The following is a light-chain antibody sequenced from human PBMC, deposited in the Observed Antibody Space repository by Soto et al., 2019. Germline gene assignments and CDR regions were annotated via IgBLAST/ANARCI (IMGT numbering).Light chain of an antibody. CDR2: GTS. CDR1: QSLGSN. CDR3: QQYNYWPRT. V-gene: IGKV3-15*01. J-gene: IGKJ1*01. Sequence: EIVMTQSPATLSVSPGERATLSCRASQSLGSNLAWYQQKPGQAPRLLIYGTSTRATDIPARFSGSGSGTEFTLTISSLQSEDFAVYYCQQYNYWPRTFGPGIKVDIK.